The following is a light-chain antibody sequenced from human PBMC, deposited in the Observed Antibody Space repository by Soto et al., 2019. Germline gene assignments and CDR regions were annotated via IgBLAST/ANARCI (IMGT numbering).Light chain of an antibody. V-gene: IGKV3-15*01. J-gene: IGKJ2*01. Sequence: EIVMTQSPATLSVSPGERATLSCRASQSVSSNLAWYQQKPGQAPRLLIYSASTMATGIPARFSGSGSGTEFTLTISSLQSEDFAVYYCQQYNNWPAMYTFGQGTKLEIK. CDR1: QSVSSN. CDR3: QQYNNWPAMYT. CDR2: SAS.